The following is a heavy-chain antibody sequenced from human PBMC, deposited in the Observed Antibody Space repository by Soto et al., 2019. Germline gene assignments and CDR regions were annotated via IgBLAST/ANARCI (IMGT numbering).Heavy chain of an antibody. Sequence: GGSLRLSCAASGFIFSTYSMNWVRQAPGKGLEWVSYISSSSTTIYYADSVKGRLTISRDNAKNSLFLQMNSLRAEDTAVYFCARANYYASGYYHYYYMDVWGKGTTVTVSS. CDR2: ISSSSTTI. J-gene: IGHJ6*03. CDR3: ARANYYASGYYHYYYMDV. CDR1: GFIFSTYS. D-gene: IGHD3-10*01. V-gene: IGHV3-48*01.